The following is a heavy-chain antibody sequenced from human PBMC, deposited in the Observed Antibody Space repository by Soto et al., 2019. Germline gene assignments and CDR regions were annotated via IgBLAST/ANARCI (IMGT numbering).Heavy chain of an antibody. CDR3: ARVQEWELLGDYYYYGMDV. Sequence: ASVKVSCKVSGYTLTELSMHWVRQAPGKGLEWMGGFDPEDGETIYAQKFQGRVTMTEDTSTDTAYMELSSLKTEDTAVYYCARVQEWELLGDYYYYGMDVWGQGTTVTVSS. CDR1: GYTLTELS. V-gene: IGHV1-24*01. J-gene: IGHJ6*02. CDR2: FDPEDGET. D-gene: IGHD1-26*01.